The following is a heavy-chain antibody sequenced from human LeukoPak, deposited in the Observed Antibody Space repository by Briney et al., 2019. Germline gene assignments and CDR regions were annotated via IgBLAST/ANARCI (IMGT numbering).Heavy chain of an antibody. Sequence: GGSLRLSCAASGFTFSSYGMHWVRQAPGKGLEWVAVISYDGSNKYYADSVKGRFTISRDNSKNTLFLQMNSLRAEDTAVYYCAKTRLRTTVVTPNYFDYWGQGTLVTVSS. CDR1: GFTFSSYG. V-gene: IGHV3-30*18. D-gene: IGHD4-23*01. CDR2: ISYDGSNK. CDR3: AKTRLRTTVVTPNYFDY. J-gene: IGHJ4*02.